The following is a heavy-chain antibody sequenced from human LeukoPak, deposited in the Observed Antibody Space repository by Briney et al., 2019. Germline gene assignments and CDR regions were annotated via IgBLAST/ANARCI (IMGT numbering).Heavy chain of an antibody. J-gene: IGHJ6*03. D-gene: IGHD2-21*01. CDR2: ISDYGGKT. CDR1: GDTFTSYG. V-gene: IGHV1-18*01. Sequence: GASVKVSCKASGDTFTSYGISWVRQAPGQGLEWMGSISDYGGKTIYAENFQDRVTMTTDTSTSTTLMELRSLRSDDTAVYYCSRSEKAYCGRVCDTYPMDVWGRGTTVTVSS. CDR3: SRSEKAYCGRVCDTYPMDV.